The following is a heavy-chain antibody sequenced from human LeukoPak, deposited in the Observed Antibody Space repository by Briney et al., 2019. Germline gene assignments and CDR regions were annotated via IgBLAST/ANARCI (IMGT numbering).Heavy chain of an antibody. J-gene: IGHJ4*02. V-gene: IGHV4/OR15-8*01. CDR2: IHHSGP. CDR3: TRNDDFSLDY. Sequence: PSGTLSLTCVVSGLSVSSGYWWSWVRQPPGKGLEWIGQIHHSGPHYNPSLKSRVTVSMDTFKNQFSLELTSVTAADTAMYYCTRNDDFSLDYWGQGTLVTVSS. CDR1: GLSVSSGYW. D-gene: IGHD2-21*02.